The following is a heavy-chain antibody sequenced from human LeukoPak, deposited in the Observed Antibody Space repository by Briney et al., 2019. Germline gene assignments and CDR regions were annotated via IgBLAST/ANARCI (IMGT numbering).Heavy chain of an antibody. CDR2: MNPNSGNT. V-gene: IGHV1-8*03. D-gene: IGHD3-16*02. Sequence: GASVKVSCKASGYTFTSYDINWVRQATGQGLEWMGWMNPNSGNTGYAQKFQGRVTITRNTSISTAYMELSSLRSEDTAVYYCARDEPSGYYDYVWGSYRYSYMDVWGKGTTVTVSS. J-gene: IGHJ6*03. CDR3: ARDEPSGYYDYVWGSYRYSYMDV. CDR1: GYTFTSYD.